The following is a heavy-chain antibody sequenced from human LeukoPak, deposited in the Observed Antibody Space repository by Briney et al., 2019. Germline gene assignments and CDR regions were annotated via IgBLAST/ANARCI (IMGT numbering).Heavy chain of an antibody. CDR1: GCTFTSYS. Sequence: SVKVSCKASGCTFTSYSMQWVRQAPGQGLEWMGIINPSGDSTSYTQKLQGRLTMTRDTSTNTVYMELSSLRSDDTAVYYCARGATYISGHHDAWGQGTLVTVSS. CDR3: ARGATYISGHHDA. V-gene: IGHV1-46*01. J-gene: IGHJ4*02. CDR2: INPSGDST. D-gene: IGHD6-19*01.